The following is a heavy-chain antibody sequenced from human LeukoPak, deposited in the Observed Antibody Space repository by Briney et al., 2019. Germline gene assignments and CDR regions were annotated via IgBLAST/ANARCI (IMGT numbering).Heavy chain of an antibody. CDR1: GGSFSGYY. CDR2: INHSGST. Sequence: PSETLSLTCAVYGGSFSGYYWSWIRQPPGKGLEWIGEINHSGSTNYNPSLKSRVTISVDTSKNQFSLKLSSVTAADTAVYYCARLSHTAMAPVDYWGQGTLVTVSS. D-gene: IGHD5-18*01. CDR3: ARLSHTAMAPVDY. J-gene: IGHJ4*02. V-gene: IGHV4-34*01.